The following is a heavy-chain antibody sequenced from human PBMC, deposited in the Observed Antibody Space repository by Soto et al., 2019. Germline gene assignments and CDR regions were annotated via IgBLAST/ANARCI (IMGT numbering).Heavy chain of an antibody. D-gene: IGHD2-2*02. Sequence: EVQLLESGGGLVQPGGSLGLSCPASGFPFGSYARGWVGRAPGKGWEWVSGITGGGGSKFYADSVQGRFTISRDNSKNTLYLQMSSLTAEDTAIYYCAKVGLFRNGYMGVVRGDYWGQGTLVTVSA. CDR3: AKVGLFRNGYMGVVRGDY. CDR2: ITGGGGSK. CDR1: GFPFGSYA. J-gene: IGHJ4*02. V-gene: IGHV3-23*01.